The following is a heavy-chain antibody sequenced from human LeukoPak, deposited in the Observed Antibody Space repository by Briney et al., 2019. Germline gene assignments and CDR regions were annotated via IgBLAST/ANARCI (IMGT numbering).Heavy chain of an antibody. CDR3: AREGSIVVVPAAIMKVSRSHNWFDP. J-gene: IGHJ5*02. D-gene: IGHD2-2*01. CDR1: GFTFSSYA. Sequence: GGSLRLSCAASGFTFSSYAMHWVRQAPGKGLEWVAVISYGGSNKYYADSVKGRFTISRDNSKNTLYLQMNSLRAEDTAVYYCAREGSIVVVPAAIMKVSRSHNWFDPWGQGTLVTVSS. V-gene: IGHV3-30-3*01. CDR2: ISYGGSNK.